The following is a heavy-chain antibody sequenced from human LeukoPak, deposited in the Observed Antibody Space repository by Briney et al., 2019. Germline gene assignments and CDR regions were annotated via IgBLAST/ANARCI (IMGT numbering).Heavy chain of an antibody. CDR3: VREARGYHYTYFDY. CDR1: GFTLGSHD. J-gene: IGHJ4*02. CDR2: IASGFQT. D-gene: IGHD5-18*01. V-gene: IGHV3-13*01. Sequence: GSLRLSCTGSGFTLGSHDMHWVRQTTGEGLEWVAAIASGFQTFYAGSVKGRFTVSREDAENSLYLQMNSLTAGDTAVYYCVREARGYHYTYFDYWGQGSLVTVSS.